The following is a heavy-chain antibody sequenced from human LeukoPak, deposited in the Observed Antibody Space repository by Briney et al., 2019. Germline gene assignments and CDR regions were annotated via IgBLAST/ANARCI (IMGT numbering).Heavy chain of an antibody. CDR3: AKDKGFGELYYGMDV. V-gene: IGHV3-23*01. CDR2: ISGSGGST. Sequence: GGSLRLSCAASGFTFSSYAMSWVRQAPGKGLEWVSAISGSGGSTYYADSVKGRFTISRDNSKNTLYLQMNSLRTEDTALYYCAKDKGFGELYYGMDVWGQGTTVTVSS. D-gene: IGHD3-10*01. J-gene: IGHJ6*02. CDR1: GFTFSSYA.